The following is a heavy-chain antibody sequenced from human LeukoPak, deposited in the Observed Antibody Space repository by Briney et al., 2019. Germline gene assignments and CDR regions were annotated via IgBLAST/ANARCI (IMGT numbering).Heavy chain of an antibody. CDR2: INHSGST. J-gene: IGHJ1*01. V-gene: IGHV4-34*01. Sequence: SETLSLTCAVYGGSFSGYYWSWIRQPPGKGLEWIGEINHSGSTNYNPYLKSRVTISVDTSKNQFSLKLSSVTAADTAVYYCARAASLGYCSSTSCYAPPGYFQHWGQGTLVTVSS. CDR3: ARAASLGYCSSTSCYAPPGYFQH. CDR1: GGSFSGYY. D-gene: IGHD2-2*01.